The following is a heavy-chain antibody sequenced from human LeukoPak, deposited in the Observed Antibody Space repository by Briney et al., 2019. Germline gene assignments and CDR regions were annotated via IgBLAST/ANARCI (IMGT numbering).Heavy chain of an antibody. D-gene: IGHD1-20*01. CDR2: INPNSGGT. CDR1: GYAFTGYY. CDR3: AREAGITGTFFDY. V-gene: IGHV1-2*02. J-gene: IGHJ4*02. Sequence: ASVKVSCKASGYAFTGYYMHWVRQAPGQGLEWMGWINPNSGGTNYAQKFQGRVTMTRDTSINTAYMELSCLRSDDTAVYYCAREAGITGTFFDYWGQGILVTVSS.